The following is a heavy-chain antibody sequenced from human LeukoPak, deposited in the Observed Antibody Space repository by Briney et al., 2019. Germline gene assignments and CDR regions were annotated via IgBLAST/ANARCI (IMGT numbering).Heavy chain of an antibody. CDR3: ARDSDVPGCFDY. CDR1: GFTFTKYA. Sequence: GGSLRLSCAASGFTFTKYAMNWVRQAPGKGLEWVSRISGSGRATDYADSVKGRFSISRDNSKNTLYLQMTSLRAEDTAIYYCARDSDVPGCFDYWGQGTLVTVSS. CDR2: ISGSGRAT. V-gene: IGHV3-23*01. J-gene: IGHJ4*02. D-gene: IGHD2-21*01.